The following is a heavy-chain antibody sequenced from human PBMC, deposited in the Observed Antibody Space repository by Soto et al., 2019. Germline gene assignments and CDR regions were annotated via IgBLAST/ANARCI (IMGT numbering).Heavy chain of an antibody. CDR1: GFTFSSYG. CDR3: ATSEEYYDGAGIGYY. V-gene: IGHV3-30*03. Sequence: QVQLVESGGGVVQPGRSLRLSCAASGFTFSSYGMHWVRQAPGKGLEWVAVISYDGSNKYYADSVKGRFTISRDNSKNTLYPQMNSLRAEDTAVYYCATSEEYYDGAGIGYYCGQGTLVTVCS. CDR2: ISYDGSNK. D-gene: IGHD3-10*01. J-gene: IGHJ4*02.